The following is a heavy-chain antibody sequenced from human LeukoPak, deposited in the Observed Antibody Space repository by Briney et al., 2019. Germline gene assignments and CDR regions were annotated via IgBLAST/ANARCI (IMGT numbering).Heavy chain of an antibody. J-gene: IGHJ4*02. Sequence: QPGGSLRLSFAASGFIVSSNYMNWVRQAPGKGLEWVSINYRDGRTFYAGSVKGRFTISRDNSKNTLYFQMNSLRAEDTAVYYCARAYPPPAAGFDYWGQGTLVTVSS. CDR1: GFIVSSNY. CDR2: NYRDGRT. D-gene: IGHD6-13*01. V-gene: IGHV3-53*01. CDR3: ARAYPPPAAGFDY.